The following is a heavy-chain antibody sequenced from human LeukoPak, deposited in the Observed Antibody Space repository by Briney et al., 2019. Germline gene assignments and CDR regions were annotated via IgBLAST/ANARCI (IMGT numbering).Heavy chain of an antibody. V-gene: IGHV3-30*03. CDR3: ASDMSFNGYYIDY. D-gene: IGHD3-3*01. CDR2: ISHDGNNK. CDR1: GFTFSSNG. J-gene: IGHJ4*02. Sequence: GGSLRLSCAASGFTFSSNGTRWVRQAPGKGLEGVAIISHDGNNKYYADSVKGRFTISRDNSKNTLFLQMNSLGAEDTAVYYCASDMSFNGYYIDYWGQGPLVTVSS.